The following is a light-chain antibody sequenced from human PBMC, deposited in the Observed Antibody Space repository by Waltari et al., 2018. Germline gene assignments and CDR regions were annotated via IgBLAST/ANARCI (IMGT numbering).Light chain of an antibody. Sequence: QSALTQPASVSGSPGQSITISCTGSSSDIGDYDYFSWYQQHPGEAPKLIIYDVTHRPSGISNRCSGSKSGSAASLTISGPQAEDEADYYCSSYTNRILVVGGGTKLTVL. CDR3: SSYTNRILV. V-gene: IGLV2-14*03. CDR2: DVT. J-gene: IGLJ2*01. CDR1: SSDIGDYDY.